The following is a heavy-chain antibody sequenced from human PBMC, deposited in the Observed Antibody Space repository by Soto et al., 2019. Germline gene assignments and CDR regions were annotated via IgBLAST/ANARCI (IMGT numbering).Heavy chain of an antibody. CDR2: IYWDDDK. D-gene: IGHD3-10*01. J-gene: IGHJ5*02. CDR3: AHIGAVRGVAPEPFDP. V-gene: IGHV2-5*02. CDR1: GFSLSTSGVG. Sequence: GSGPTLVNPTQTLTLTCTFSGFSLSTSGVGVGWIRQPPGKALEWLALIYWDDDKRYSPSLKSRLTITKDASKNQVVLTMTNMDPVDTATYYCAHIGAVRGVAPEPFDPWGQGTLVTVSS.